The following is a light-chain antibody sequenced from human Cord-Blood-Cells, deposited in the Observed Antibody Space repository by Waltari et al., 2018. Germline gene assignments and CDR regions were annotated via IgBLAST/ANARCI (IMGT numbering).Light chain of an antibody. Sequence: DIQMTQSPCTLSGFVRDRVPLTRRASQSLSSWLAWYQQKPGKAPELLIYKASSLESGVPSRFSGSVSGTEVTLTISSLQPDDSSTYCGQQYNSDSPTFGQATKVEI. CDR1: QSLSSW. V-gene: IGKV1-5*03. CDR2: KAS. CDR3: QQYNSDSPT. J-gene: IGKJ1*01.